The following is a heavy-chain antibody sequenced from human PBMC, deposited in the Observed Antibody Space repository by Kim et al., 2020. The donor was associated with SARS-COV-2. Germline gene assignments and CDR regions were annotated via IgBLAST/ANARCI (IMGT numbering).Heavy chain of an antibody. V-gene: IGHV1-69*04. CDR1: GGTFSSYA. D-gene: IGHD2-15*01. J-gene: IGHJ4*02. CDR3: ARDMATLPACY. Sequence: SVKVSCKASGGTFSSYAISWVRQAPGQGLEWMGRIIPILGIANYAQKFQGRVTITADKSTSTAYMELSSLRSEDTAVYYCARDMATLPACYWGQGTLVTVSS. CDR2: IIPILGIA.